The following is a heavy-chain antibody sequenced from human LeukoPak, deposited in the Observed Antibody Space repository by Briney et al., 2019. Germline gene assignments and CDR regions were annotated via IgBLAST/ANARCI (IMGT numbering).Heavy chain of an antibody. CDR3: ARGVAEYSSSRYIEI. D-gene: IGHD6-13*01. J-gene: IGHJ3*02. Sequence: GGSLRLSCAASGFTFSDYAMIWVRQAPGKGLEWVSSISGSGTYSYYTDSVRGRFTISRDNSKNTLFLQMNSLRAEDTALYYCARGVAEYSSSRYIEIWGRGTMVTVSS. CDR2: ISGSGTYS. V-gene: IGHV3-23*01. CDR1: GFTFSDYA.